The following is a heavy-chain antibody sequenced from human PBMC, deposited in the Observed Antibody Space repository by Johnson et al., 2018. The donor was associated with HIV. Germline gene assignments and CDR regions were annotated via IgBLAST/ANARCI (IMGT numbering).Heavy chain of an antibody. V-gene: IGHV3-30-3*01. Sequence: QMLLVESGGGVVQPGRSLRLSCAASGFTFSSYAMHWVRQAPGKGLEWVAVISYDGSNKYYADSVKGRFTISRDNSKNTLYLQMNSLRAEDTAVYYCAIEGLGEDAFDIWGQGTMVTVSS. D-gene: IGHD3/OR15-3a*01. CDR2: ISYDGSNK. CDR1: GFTFSSYA. CDR3: AIEGLGEDAFDI. J-gene: IGHJ3*02.